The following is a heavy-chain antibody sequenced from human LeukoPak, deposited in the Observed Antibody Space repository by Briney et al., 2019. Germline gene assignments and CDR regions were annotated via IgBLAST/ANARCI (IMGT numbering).Heavy chain of an antibody. CDR1: GGTFSSYA. V-gene: IGHV1-69*06. CDR2: IIPIFGTA. D-gene: IGHD2-2*01. CDR3: AGGDIVVVPAAIPYYYYGMDV. J-gene: IGHJ6*04. Sequence: SVKVSCKASGGTFSSYAISWVRQAPGQGLEWMGGIIPIFGTANYAQKFQGRVTIIADKSTSTAYMELSSLRSEDTAVYYCAGGDIVVVPAAIPYYYYGMDVRGKGTTVTVSS.